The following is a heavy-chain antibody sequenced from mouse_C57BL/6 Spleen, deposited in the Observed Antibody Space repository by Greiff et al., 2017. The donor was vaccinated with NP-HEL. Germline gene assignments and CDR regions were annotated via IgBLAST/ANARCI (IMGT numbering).Heavy chain of an antibody. CDR3: AREEDYYGSSYGYFDV. D-gene: IGHD1-1*01. CDR2: ISYDGSN. Sequence: DVQLQESGPGLVKPSQSLSLTCSVTGYSITSGYYWNWIRQFPGNKLEWMGYISYDGSNNYNPSLKNRISITRDTSKNQFFLKLNSVTTEDTATYYCAREEDYYGSSYGYFDVWGTGTTVTVSS. J-gene: IGHJ1*03. CDR1: GYSITSGYY. V-gene: IGHV3-6*01.